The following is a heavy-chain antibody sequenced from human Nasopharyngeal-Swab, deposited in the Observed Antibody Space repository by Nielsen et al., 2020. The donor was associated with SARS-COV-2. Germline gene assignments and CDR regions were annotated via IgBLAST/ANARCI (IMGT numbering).Heavy chain of an antibody. V-gene: IGHV3-21*01. Sequence: GESLKISCAASGFTFSSYSMNWVRQAPGKGLEWVSSISSSSSYIYYADSVKGRFTISRDNSKNTLYLQMNSLRAEDTAVYYCAKDGGTIFDYWGQGTLVTVSS. J-gene: IGHJ4*02. CDR1: GFTFSSYS. CDR3: AKDGGTIFDY. D-gene: IGHD3-16*01. CDR2: ISSSSSYI.